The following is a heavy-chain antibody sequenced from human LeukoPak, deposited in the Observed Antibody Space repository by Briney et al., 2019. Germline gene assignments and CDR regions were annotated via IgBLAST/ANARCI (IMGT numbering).Heavy chain of an antibody. V-gene: IGHV4-4*07. J-gene: IGHJ5*02. CDR3: ARRTRLSGGWFDP. Sequence: SETLSLTCTVSGGSISSYYWSWIRQPAGKGLEWIGRIYTSGSTNYNPSLKSRVTMSIDTSDNQFSLKLTSVTAADTAVYFCARRTRLSGGWFDPWGQGTLVTVSS. CDR1: GGSISSYY. CDR2: IYTSGST. D-gene: IGHD2-8*02.